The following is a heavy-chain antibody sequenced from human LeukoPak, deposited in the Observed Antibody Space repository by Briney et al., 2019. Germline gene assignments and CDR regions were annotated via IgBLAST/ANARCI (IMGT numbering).Heavy chain of an antibody. Sequence: GGSLRLSCAASGFTFSSNAMSWVRQPPGKGLEWVSAISGSGGSTYYADSVKGRFTISRDNSKNTLYLQMNSLRAEDTAVYYCAKGQGGYENHNWFDPWGQGTLVTVSS. CDR2: ISGSGGST. CDR3: AKGQGGYENHNWFDP. V-gene: IGHV3-23*01. J-gene: IGHJ5*02. D-gene: IGHD5-12*01. CDR1: GFTFSSNA.